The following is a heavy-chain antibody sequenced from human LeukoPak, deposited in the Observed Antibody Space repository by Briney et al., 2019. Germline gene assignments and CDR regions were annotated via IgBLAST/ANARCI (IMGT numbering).Heavy chain of an antibody. J-gene: IGHJ5*02. D-gene: IGHD6-19*01. CDR2: INPNSGGT. V-gene: IGHV1-2*02. CDR3: ARAGSRIAVAAKGGENWFDP. Sequence: ASVKVSCKASGYTFTSYGISWVRQAPGQGLEWMGWINPNSGGTNYAQKFQGRVTMTRDTSISTAYMELSRLRSDDTAVYYCARAGSRIAVAAKGGENWFDPWGQGTLVTVSS. CDR1: GYTFTSYG.